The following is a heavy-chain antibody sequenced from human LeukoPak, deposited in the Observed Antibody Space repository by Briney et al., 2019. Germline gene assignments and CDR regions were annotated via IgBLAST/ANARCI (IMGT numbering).Heavy chain of an antibody. CDR1: GGSISSSSYY. CDR3: ASVLRYFDSPNPLDY. J-gene: IGHJ4*02. Sequence: PSETLSLTCTVSGGSISSSSYYWGWIRQPPGKGLEWIGSIYYSGSTYYNPSLKSRVTISVDTSKNQFSLKLSSVTAADTAVYYCASVLRYFDSPNPLDYWGQGTLVTVSS. CDR2: IYYSGST. D-gene: IGHD3-9*01. V-gene: IGHV4-39*07.